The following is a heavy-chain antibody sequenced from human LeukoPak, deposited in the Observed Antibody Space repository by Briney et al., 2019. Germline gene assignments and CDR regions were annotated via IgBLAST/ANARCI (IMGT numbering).Heavy chain of an antibody. J-gene: IGHJ6*03. V-gene: IGHV3-48*01. CDR2: ISKSSSTI. D-gene: IGHD6-25*01. CDR1: GFTFSGYS. Sequence: GGSLRLSCAASGFTFSGYSMNWVRQAPGKGLEWVSYISKSSSTIYYADSVKGRFTISRDNAKNSLYLQMNSLRADDTAVYYCARFAAGGSYYYYMDVWGKGTTVTVSS. CDR3: ARFAAGGSYYYYMDV.